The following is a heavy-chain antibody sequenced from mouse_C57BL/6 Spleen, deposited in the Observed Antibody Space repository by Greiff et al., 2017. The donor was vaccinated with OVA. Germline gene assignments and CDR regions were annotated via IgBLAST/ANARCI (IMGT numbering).Heavy chain of an antibody. CDR3: ARDRGLLPYFDY. D-gene: IGHD2-3*01. CDR1: GFTFSDYY. Sequence: EVKLVESEGGLVQPGSSMKLSCTASGFTFSDYYMAWVRQVPEKGLEWVANINYDGSSTYYLDSLKSRFIISRDNAKNILYLQMSSLKSEDTATDYCARDRGLLPYFDYWGQGTTLTVSS. V-gene: IGHV5-16*01. CDR2: INYDGSST. J-gene: IGHJ2*01.